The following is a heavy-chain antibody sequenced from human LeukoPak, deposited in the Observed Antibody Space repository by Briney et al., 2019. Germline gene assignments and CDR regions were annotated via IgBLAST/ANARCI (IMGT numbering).Heavy chain of an antibody. D-gene: IGHD1-26*01. CDR3: ASNSGSYSWGAFDI. J-gene: IGHJ3*02. CDR1: GFTFSNYA. CDR2: ITISGRTA. Sequence: GGSLRLSCLASGFTFSNYAMSWVRQAPGKGLEWVSGITISGRTAYYADSVKGRFTISRDNFKNTLYLQMNSLRAEDTAVYYCASNSGSYSWGAFDIWGQGTMVAVSS. V-gene: IGHV3-23*01.